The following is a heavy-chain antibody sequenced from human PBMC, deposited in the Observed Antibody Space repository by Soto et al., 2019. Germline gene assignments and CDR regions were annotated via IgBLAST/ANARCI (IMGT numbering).Heavy chain of an antibody. D-gene: IGHD6-13*01. CDR1: VFTFSNYA. CDR2: ISGSGGST. CDR3: AKDQGSSWYEIDY. V-gene: IGHV3-23*01. Sequence: PGGSLRLSCAASVFTFSNYAVTWVRQAPGKGLEWVSTISGSGGSTYYADSVKGRFTISRDNSKNTLYLQMNSLRAEDTAVYYCAKDQGSSWYEIDYWGQGTLVTVSS. J-gene: IGHJ4*02.